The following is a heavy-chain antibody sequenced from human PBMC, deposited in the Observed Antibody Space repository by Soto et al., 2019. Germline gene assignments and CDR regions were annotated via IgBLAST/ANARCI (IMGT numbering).Heavy chain of an antibody. CDR2: MNPGSGDT. CDR1: GYSFTNND. D-gene: IGHD3-16*01. J-gene: IGHJ5*02. Sequence: QVQLVQSGAEVREPGASVKVSCKASGYSFTNNDVSWVRQATGQGLEWMGLMNPGSGDTGYAQKFQGRVTMTRVISIATDYMESGSLSSDGPAIYYCARRETFSSLIWFDPWGQGTLVTVSS. V-gene: IGHV1-8*01. CDR3: ARRETFSSLIWFDP.